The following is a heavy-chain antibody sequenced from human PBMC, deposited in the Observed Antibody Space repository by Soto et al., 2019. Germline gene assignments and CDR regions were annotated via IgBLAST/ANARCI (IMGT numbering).Heavy chain of an antibody. V-gene: IGHV3-11*01. D-gene: IGHD1-26*01. Sequence: PGGSLRLSCAASGFTFSDYYMSWIRQAPGKGLEWVSYISSSGSTIYYADSVKGRFTISRDNAKNSLYLQMNSLRAEDTAVYYCARDRGSGSYSLNRDYYGMDVWGQGTTVTVSS. CDR1: GFTFSDYY. J-gene: IGHJ6*02. CDR2: ISSSGSTI. CDR3: ARDRGSGSYSLNRDYYGMDV.